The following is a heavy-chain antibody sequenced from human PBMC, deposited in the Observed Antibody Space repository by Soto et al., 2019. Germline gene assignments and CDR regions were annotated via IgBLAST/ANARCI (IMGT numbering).Heavy chain of an antibody. D-gene: IGHD6-13*01. CDR2: ISSSSSYT. Sequence: PGGSLRLSCAASGFTFSDYYMSWIRQAPGKGLEWVSYISSSSSYTNYADSVKGRFTISRGNAKNSLYLQMNSLRAEDTAVYYCARVVVPGKIAAAGKGYWGQGTLVTVSS. CDR3: ARVVVPGKIAAAGKGY. V-gene: IGHV3-11*05. J-gene: IGHJ4*02. CDR1: GFTFSDYY.